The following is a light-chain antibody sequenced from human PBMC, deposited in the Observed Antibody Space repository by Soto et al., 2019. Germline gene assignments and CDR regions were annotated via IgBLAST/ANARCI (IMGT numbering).Light chain of an antibody. CDR3: QESYSSPYT. Sequence: DIQMTQSPSSLSASVGDRVTITCRASQSIGIFLNWYQLKPGKAPKLLIYAASSLQSGVPSRFSGTGSGTDFTLTISSLHPEDSATYYCQESYSSPYTFGQGAKLEIK. J-gene: IGKJ2*01. V-gene: IGKV1-39*01. CDR1: QSIGIF. CDR2: AAS.